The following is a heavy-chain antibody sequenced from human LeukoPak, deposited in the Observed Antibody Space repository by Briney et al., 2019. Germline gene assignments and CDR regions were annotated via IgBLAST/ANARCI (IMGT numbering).Heavy chain of an antibody. CDR3: ARSPRRFYVPGPLDY. CDR2: INHSGST. V-gene: IGHV4-34*01. J-gene: IGHJ4*02. Sequence: SETLSLTCAVYGGSFSGYYWSWIRQPPGKGLEWIGEINHSGSTNYNPPLKSRVTISVDTSKNQFSLKLSSVTAADTAVYYCARSPRRFYVPGPLDYWGQGTLVTVSS. D-gene: IGHD3-16*01. CDR1: GGSFSGYY.